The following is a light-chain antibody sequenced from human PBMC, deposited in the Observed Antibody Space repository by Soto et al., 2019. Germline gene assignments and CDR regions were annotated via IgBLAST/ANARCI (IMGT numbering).Light chain of an antibody. CDR2: EVN. J-gene: IGLJ3*02. V-gene: IGLV2-14*01. CDR1: SSDIGGYNF. CDR3: SSYTSRSTLEV. Sequence: QSALTQPASVSGSPGQSITISCTGTSSDIGGYNFVSWYQQHPGKAPKLLLYEVNNRPSGLSNRFSGSKSGNTSSLTVSGLQAEDEADYYCSSYTSRSTLEVFGGGTKRTVL.